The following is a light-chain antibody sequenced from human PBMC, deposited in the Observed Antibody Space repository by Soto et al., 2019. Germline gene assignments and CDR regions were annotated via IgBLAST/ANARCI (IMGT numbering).Light chain of an antibody. CDR2: GAS. J-gene: IGKJ2*01. CDR1: QSVNSNY. Sequence: EIVLTQSPGTLSLSPGERATLSCRASQSVNSNYLAWYQQKPGQVPRPLIYGASIRAAGVLDRLSGSGSGTDFTLTISRLESEDYAVYYCQQYGTSPHTFGQGTKLEIK. V-gene: IGKV3-20*01. CDR3: QQYGTSPHT.